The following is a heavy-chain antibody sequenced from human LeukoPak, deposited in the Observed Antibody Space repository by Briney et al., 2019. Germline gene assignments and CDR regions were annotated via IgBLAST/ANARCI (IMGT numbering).Heavy chain of an antibody. CDR3: AGGPGRGFRYGKLDY. CDR2: ITQSGTT. CDR1: GGSFSAYC. V-gene: IGHV4-34*01. Sequence: SETLSLTCGVSGGSFSAYCWTWIRQLPGKGLEYIGQITQSGTTNYNASLRSRVTISVDTSRNHLSLKLTSVTAADTAVYFCAGGPGRGFRYGKLDYWGQGTLVTVSS. D-gene: IGHD5-18*01. J-gene: IGHJ4*02.